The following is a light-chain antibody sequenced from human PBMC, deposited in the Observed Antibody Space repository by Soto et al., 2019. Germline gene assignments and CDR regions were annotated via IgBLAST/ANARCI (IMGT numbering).Light chain of an antibody. J-gene: IGKJ5*01. V-gene: IGKV1-17*01. CDR2: AAS. Sequence: IQMTQSPSSLSASVGDRVTITCRASQGIRTDLGWYQQKPGKAPKLLIYAASSLQSGVPSRFSGSGSGTEFTLTISSLQSEDFAVYFCQQYNNWPPITFGQGTRLEIK. CDR1: QGIRTD. CDR3: QQYNNWPPIT.